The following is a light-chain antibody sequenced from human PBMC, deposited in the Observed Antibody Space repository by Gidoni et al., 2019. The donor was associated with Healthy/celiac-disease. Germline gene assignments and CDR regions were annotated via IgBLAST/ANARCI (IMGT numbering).Light chain of an antibody. Sequence: EIVSTQSPATLSLSPGERATLSCRASQSVSSYLAWYQQKPGQAPRLLLYDASNRATGIPARFPGSGSGTYFSLTISILAPEDFAVYYCQQRSNLPLTFGGGAKVEIK. CDR2: DAS. J-gene: IGKJ4*01. V-gene: IGKV3-11*01. CDR3: QQRSNLPLT. CDR1: QSVSSY.